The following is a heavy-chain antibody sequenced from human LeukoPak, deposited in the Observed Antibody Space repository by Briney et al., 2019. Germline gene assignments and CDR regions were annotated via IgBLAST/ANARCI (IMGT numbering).Heavy chain of an antibody. CDR3: AKSGYNRFDY. D-gene: IGHD5-24*01. Sequence: PGGTLRLSCAASGFTFSNNGMSWVRQAPGKGLEWVSAISGSGSSTYYADSAKGRFTISRDNSKNTLYLQMNSLRAEDTAVYYCAKSGYNRFDYWGQGTLVTVSS. J-gene: IGHJ4*02. V-gene: IGHV3-23*01. CDR2: ISGSGSST. CDR1: GFTFSNNG.